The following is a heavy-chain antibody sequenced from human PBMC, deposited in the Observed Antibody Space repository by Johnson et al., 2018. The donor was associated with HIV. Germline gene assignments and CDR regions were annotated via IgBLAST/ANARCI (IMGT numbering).Heavy chain of an antibody. CDR2: IYSGGST. J-gene: IGHJ3*02. D-gene: IGHD2-21*01. V-gene: IGHV3-66*02. CDR1: GFTVSSNY. Sequence: EVQLVESGGGVVRPGGSLRLSCAASGFTVSSNYMSWVRQAPGKGLEWVSVIYSGGSTYYADAVKGRFTISRDNSKNTLYLQMNSLRAEDTAVYYCAREGLWCDAFDIWGQGTMVTVSS. CDR3: AREGLWCDAFDI.